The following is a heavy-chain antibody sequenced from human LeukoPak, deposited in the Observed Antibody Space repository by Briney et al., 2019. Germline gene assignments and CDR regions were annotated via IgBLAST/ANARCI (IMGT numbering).Heavy chain of an antibody. CDR1: GHTFTGYY. J-gene: IGHJ4*02. Sequence: GASVKVSCKVSGHTFTGYYMHWVRQAPGQGLEWMGWINPNSGGTNYAQKFQGRLTMTRDTSISTAYLELSRLRSDDTAMYYCAIYEVDYWGQGTLVTVSS. CDR2: INPNSGGT. D-gene: IGHD3-3*01. V-gene: IGHV1-2*02. CDR3: AIYEVDY.